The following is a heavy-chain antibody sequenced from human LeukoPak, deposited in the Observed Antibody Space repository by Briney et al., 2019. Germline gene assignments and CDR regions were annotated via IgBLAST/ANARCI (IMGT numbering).Heavy chain of an antibody. CDR1: GYTFSDYY. CDR3: ARSSLCSGGSCYFRCFDP. J-gene: IGHJ5*02. V-gene: IGHV1-2*02. CDR2: INPNSGST. D-gene: IGHD2-15*01. Sequence: ASVKVSCKASGYTFSDYYIHWVRQAPGQGLEWMGWINPNSGSTNYAQNFQGRVTMTRDTSISTAYMELSRLRSDDTAVYYCARSSLCSGGSCYFRCFDPWGQGTLVTVSS.